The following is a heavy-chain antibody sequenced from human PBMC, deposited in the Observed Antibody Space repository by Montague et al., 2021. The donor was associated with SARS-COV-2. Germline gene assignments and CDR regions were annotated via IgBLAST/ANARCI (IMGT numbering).Heavy chain of an antibody. D-gene: IGHD3-10*01. CDR3: ARGAWQGYGFRLRSFDY. CDR1: GGSFSGYS. V-gene: IGHV4-34*01. Sequence: SETLSPTCAVYGGSFSGYSWNWIRQPPGRGLEWIGEINHGGSTNYKPSLKSRVTMSVDTSKNQFSLKLSSVTAADTAVYYCARGAWQGYGFRLRSFDYWGQGTLVTVSS. CDR2: INHGGST. J-gene: IGHJ4*02.